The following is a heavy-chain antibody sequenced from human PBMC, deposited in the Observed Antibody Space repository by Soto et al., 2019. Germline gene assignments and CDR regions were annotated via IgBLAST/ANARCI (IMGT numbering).Heavy chain of an antibody. CDR1: GFTFSGYS. CDR3: AKFTEPGYSSIWYYFEY. D-gene: IGHD6-19*01. V-gene: IGHV3-21*06. J-gene: IGHJ4*02. Sequence: PGGSLRLSCVGSGFTFSGYSMAWVRQAPGRGLEWVASISSRSTNIDYADPVKGRFTISRDNAKNLVSLQMSSLRGEDTALYYCAKFTEPGYSSIWYYFEYWGQGTPVTAPQ. CDR2: ISSRSTNI.